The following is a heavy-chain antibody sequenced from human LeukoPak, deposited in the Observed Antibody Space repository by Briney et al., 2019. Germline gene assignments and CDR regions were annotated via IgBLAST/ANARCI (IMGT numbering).Heavy chain of an antibody. CDR1: GYTFTGYY. D-gene: IGHD6-13*01. J-gene: IGHJ4*02. Sequence: ASVKVSCKASGYTFTGYYMHWVRQAPGQGLEWMGWINPNSGGTNYAQKFQGRATMTRDTSISTAYMELSRLRSDDTAVYYCARCSSSWYYFDYWGQGTLVTVSS. V-gene: IGHV1-2*02. CDR2: INPNSGGT. CDR3: ARCSSSWYYFDY.